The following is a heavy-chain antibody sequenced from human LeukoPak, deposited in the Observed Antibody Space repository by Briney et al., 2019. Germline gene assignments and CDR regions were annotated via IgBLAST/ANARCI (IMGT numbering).Heavy chain of an antibody. CDR3: ARDGGYYYDSSGYRVPEYFQH. Sequence: ASVKVSCKASGGTFSSYAISWVRQAPGQGLEWMGRIIPILGIANYAQKFQGRVTITADKSTSTAYMELSSLRSEDTAVYYCARDGGYYYDSSGYRVPEYFQHWGQGTLVTVSS. D-gene: IGHD3-22*01. CDR2: IIPILGIA. V-gene: IGHV1-69*04. J-gene: IGHJ1*01. CDR1: GGTFSSYA.